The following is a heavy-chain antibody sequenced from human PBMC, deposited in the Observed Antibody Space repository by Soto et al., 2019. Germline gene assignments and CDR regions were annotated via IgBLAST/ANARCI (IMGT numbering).Heavy chain of an antibody. CDR3: ARSAASLGGGWFDP. CDR1: GGSISTGGDGDY. V-gene: IGHV4-31*03. J-gene: IGHJ5*02. Sequence: QVQLQESGPGLVKPSQTLSLSCTVSGGSISTGGDGDYWAWIRQCPEKGLEWIGYIYFTGTTYYNPSLQSRVTISVDTSKNQFSLKLTSVTAADTAVYYCARSAASLGGGWFDPWGQGTLVTVSS. CDR2: IYFTGTT. D-gene: IGHD3-16*01.